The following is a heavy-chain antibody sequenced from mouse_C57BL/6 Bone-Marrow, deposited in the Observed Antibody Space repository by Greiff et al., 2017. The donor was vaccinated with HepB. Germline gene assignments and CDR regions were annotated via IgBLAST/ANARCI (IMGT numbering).Heavy chain of an antibody. Sequence: QVQLKQPGAELVKPGASVKLSCKASGYTFTSYWMHWVKQRPGRGLEWIGRIDPNSGGTKYNEKFKSKATLTVDKPSSTAYMQLSSLTSEDSAVYDCAREEVIGNYAMDYWGQGTSVTVSS. CDR2: IDPNSGGT. V-gene: IGHV1-72*01. CDR1: GYTFTSYW. CDR3: AREEVIGNYAMDY. D-gene: IGHD1-1*01. J-gene: IGHJ4*01.